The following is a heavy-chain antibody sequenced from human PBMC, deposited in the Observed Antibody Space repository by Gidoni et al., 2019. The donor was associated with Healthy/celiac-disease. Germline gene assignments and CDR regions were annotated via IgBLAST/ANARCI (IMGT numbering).Heavy chain of an antibody. CDR2: INWNGGST. J-gene: IGHJ4*02. V-gene: IGHV3-20*04. D-gene: IGHD3-22*01. CDR3: ARSEIPYYYDSSGYYFGY. Sequence: EVQLVESGGGVVRPGGSLRLSCAASGFTFDAYGMSWVRQAPGKGLEWVSGINWNGGSTGYADSVKGRFTISRDNAKNSLYLQMNSLRAEDTALYYCARSEIPYYYDSSGYYFGYWGQGTLVTVSS. CDR1: GFTFDAYG.